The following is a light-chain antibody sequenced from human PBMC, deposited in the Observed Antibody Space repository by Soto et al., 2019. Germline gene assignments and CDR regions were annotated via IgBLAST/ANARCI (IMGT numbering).Light chain of an antibody. CDR3: QQYHSYWT. CDR1: QSVSNNY. V-gene: IGKV3-20*01. J-gene: IGKJ1*01. Sequence: EIVLTQYTGTLSLSPGERSTLSCRASQSVSNNYLAWYQQKPGQAPRLLIYGASNRATGIPDRFSGSGSGTEFTLTISSLQTDDFSTYYCQQYHSYWTFGQGTKVDIK. CDR2: GAS.